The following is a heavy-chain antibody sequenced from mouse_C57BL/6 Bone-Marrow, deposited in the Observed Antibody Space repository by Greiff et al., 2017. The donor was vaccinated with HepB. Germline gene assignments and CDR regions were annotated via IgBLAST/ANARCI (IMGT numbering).Heavy chain of an antibody. D-gene: IGHD2-1*01. Sequence: QVQLQQSGPGLVAPSQSLSITCTVSGFSLTSYAISWVRQPPGKGLEWLGVIWTGGGTNYNSALKSRLSISKDNSKSQVFLKMNSLQTDDTARYYCARNDYGNYVAGYYYAMDYWGQGTSVTVSS. CDR2: IWTGGGT. V-gene: IGHV2-9-1*01. CDR3: ARNDYGNYVAGYYYAMDY. J-gene: IGHJ4*01. CDR1: GFSLTSYA.